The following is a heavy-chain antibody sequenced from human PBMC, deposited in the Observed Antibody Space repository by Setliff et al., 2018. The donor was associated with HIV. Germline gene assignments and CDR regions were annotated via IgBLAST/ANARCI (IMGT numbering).Heavy chain of an antibody. Sequence: SETLSLTCSVSGGSISSRSPYYWGWIRQPPGKGLEWIGSIYYSGSTYYNPSLQSRVTISVDTSNNQFFLKLTSVTAADTAVYYCARTEDYSFGDAPFDYWGHGTLVTVSS. J-gene: IGHJ4*01. CDR1: GGSISSRSPYY. D-gene: IGHD5-18*01. CDR3: ARTEDYSFGDAPFDY. CDR2: IYYSGST. V-gene: IGHV4-39*01.